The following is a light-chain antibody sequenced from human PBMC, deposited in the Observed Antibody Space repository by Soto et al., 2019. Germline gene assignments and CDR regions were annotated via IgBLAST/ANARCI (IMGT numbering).Light chain of an antibody. CDR1: QSISSW. CDR2: KAS. CDR3: QQYSTYSWT. Sequence: DIQMTQSPSTLSESVGDRVTITCRASQSISSWLAWYQQKPGKAPKLLIYKASNLESGVPSRFSGSGSGTEFTLTISSLQPDDFATYYCQQYSTYSWTFGQGTQVEIK. J-gene: IGKJ1*01. V-gene: IGKV1-5*03.